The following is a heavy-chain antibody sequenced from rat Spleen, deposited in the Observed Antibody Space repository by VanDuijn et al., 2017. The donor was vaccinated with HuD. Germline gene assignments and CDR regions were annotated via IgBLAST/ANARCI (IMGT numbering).Heavy chain of an antibody. CDR2: IGSSGGSI. Sequence: EVQLVESGGALVQPGRSMKLSCAASGFTFSTFPIPWVRQAPTKGLEWVATIGSSGGSIFYRDSVKGRFTIYRDNAKSTLYLQMNSLRSEDTGTYYCTRDSDIPTYLFDCWGQGVMVTVSS. CDR1: GFTFSTFP. CDR3: TRDSDIPTYLFDC. D-gene: IGHD4-1*01. V-gene: IGHV5-46*01. J-gene: IGHJ2*01.